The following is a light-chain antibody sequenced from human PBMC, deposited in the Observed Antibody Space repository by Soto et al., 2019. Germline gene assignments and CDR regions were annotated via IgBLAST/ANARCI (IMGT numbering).Light chain of an antibody. V-gene: IGLV2-14*01. CDR2: DVS. CDR3: KSYTSSSVI. CDR1: SSDVGGYNY. Sequence: QSALTQPASVSGSPGQSITISCTGTSSDVGGYNYVSWYQQHPGKAPKLIIYDVSNRPSGVSNRFSGSKSGNTASLTISGLQAEDEADYYCKSYTSSSVIFGGGTKLTVL. J-gene: IGLJ2*01.